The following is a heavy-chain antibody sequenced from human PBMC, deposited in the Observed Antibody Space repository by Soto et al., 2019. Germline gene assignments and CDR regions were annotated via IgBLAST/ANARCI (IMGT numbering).Heavy chain of an antibody. D-gene: IGHD1-1*01. V-gene: IGHV3-21*01. CDR1: GFSFSSYN. Sequence: PGGSLRLSCVASGFSFSSYNMNWVRQAPGKGLEWVSSISSSSSYIYYADSVKGRFTISIDNAKKSLYLQVNSLRAEDTAVYYCARVPLERLLDYYYYGMDVWGQGTTVTVSS. J-gene: IGHJ6*02. CDR3: ARVPLERLLDYYYYGMDV. CDR2: ISSSSSYI.